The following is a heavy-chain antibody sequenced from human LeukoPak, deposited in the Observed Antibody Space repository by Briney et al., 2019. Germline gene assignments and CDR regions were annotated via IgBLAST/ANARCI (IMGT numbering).Heavy chain of an antibody. D-gene: IGHD3-10*01. V-gene: IGHV3-66*01. CDR3: ARTLMATDAFDI. CDR2: IYSDNT. J-gene: IGHJ3*02. CDR1: GFTFSSYW. Sequence: GGSLRLSCAASGFTFSSYWMSWVRQAPGKGLEWVSFIYSDNTHYSDSVKGRFTISRDNSKNTLYLQMNSLRAEDTAVYYCARTLMATDAFDIWGQGTMVTVSS.